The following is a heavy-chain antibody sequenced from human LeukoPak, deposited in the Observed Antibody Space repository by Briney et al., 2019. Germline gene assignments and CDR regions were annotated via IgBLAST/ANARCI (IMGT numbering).Heavy chain of an antibody. CDR2: IKSKTDGGTT. CDR3: ATDQTYCSTTSCYRYYFDY. J-gene: IGHJ4*02. V-gene: IGHV3-15*01. Sequence: GGSLRLSCAASGFTFSNAWMTWVHQAPGKGLEWVGRIKSKTDGGTTDYAAPVKGRFTISKDDSENTLYLQMNSLKTEDTAVYYCATDQTYCSTTSCYRYYFDYWGQGTLVTVSS. D-gene: IGHD2-2*01. CDR1: GFTFSNAW.